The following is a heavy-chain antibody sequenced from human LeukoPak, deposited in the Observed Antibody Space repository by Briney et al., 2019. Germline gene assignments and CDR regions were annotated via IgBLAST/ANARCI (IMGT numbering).Heavy chain of an antibody. CDR3: ARADRLHGGPYLIGP. CDR2: INPNSGGT. J-gene: IGHJ5*02. D-gene: IGHD2-21*01. Sequence: ASVKVSCKTSGYSFTDYYMHWVRQAPGQGLEWMGWINPNSGGTSSAQKFQGRVTMTRDTSITTVYMEVSWLTSDDTAIYHCARADRLHGGPYLIGPWGQGTLVTVSS. V-gene: IGHV1-2*02. CDR1: GYSFTDYY.